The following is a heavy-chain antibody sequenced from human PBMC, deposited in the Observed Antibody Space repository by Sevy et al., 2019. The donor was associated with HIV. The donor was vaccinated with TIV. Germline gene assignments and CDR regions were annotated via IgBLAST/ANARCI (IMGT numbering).Heavy chain of an antibody. D-gene: IGHD3-22*01. CDR2: ISSSSSYT. Sequence: GGSLRLSCAASGFTFSDYYMSWIRQAPGKGLEWVSYISSSSSYTNYADSVKGRFTISRDKAKNSLYLQMNSLRAEDTAVYYCARAGYYYDSSGYYGGDYFDYWGQGTLVTVSS. CDR3: ARAGYYYDSSGYYGGDYFDY. J-gene: IGHJ4*02. CDR1: GFTFSDYY. V-gene: IGHV3-11*06.